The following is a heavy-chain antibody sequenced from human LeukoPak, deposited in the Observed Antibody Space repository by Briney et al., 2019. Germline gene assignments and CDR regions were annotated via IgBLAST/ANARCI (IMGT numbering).Heavy chain of an antibody. CDR3: ARDGGGYFDY. CDR1: GFTFSSYS. V-gene: IGHV3-30*03. Sequence: GGSLRLSCAASGFTFSSYSMHWVRQAPGKGLEWVAVISYDGSNKYYADSVKGRFTISRDNSKNTLYLQMSSLRAEDTAVYYCARDGGGYFDYWGQGTLVTVSS. J-gene: IGHJ4*02. CDR2: ISYDGSNK. D-gene: IGHD2-15*01.